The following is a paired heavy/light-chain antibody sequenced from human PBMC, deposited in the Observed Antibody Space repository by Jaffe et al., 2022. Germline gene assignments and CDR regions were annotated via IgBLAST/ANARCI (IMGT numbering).Heavy chain of an antibody. J-gene: IGHJ6*03. Sequence: QVQLVQSGAEVKKPGASVKVSCKASGYTFTGYYMHWVRQAPGQGLEWMGWINPNSGGTNYAQKFQGRVTMTRDTSISTAYMELSRLRSDDTAVYYCARGGKAYDILTGRYVEIYYYYMDVWGKGTTVTVSS. D-gene: IGHD3-9*01. CDR2: INPNSGGT. CDR3: ARGGKAYDILTGRYVEIYYYYMDV. CDR1: GYTFTGYY. V-gene: IGHV1-2*02.
Light chain of an antibody. CDR2: WAS. CDR1: QSVLYSSNNKNY. V-gene: IGKV4-1*01. J-gene: IGKJ4*01. CDR3: QQYYSTPALT. Sequence: DIVMTQSPDSLAVSLGERATINCKSSQSVLYSSNNKNYLAWYQQKPGQPPKLLIYWASTRESGVPDRFSGSGSGTDFTLTISSLQAEDVAVYYCQQYYSTPALTFGGGTKVEIK.